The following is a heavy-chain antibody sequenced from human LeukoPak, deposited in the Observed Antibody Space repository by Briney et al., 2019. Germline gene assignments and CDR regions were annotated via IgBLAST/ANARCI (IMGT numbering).Heavy chain of an antibody. V-gene: IGHV3-23*01. J-gene: IGHJ3*02. D-gene: IGHD2-2*01. CDR1: GFTFSKYT. CDR3: AKGESDIVVVPGADAFDI. CDR2: ISGPGGLT. Sequence: PGGSLSLSCAASGFTFSKYTMTWVRQAPGKGLEWVSGISGPGGLTDYADSVKGRFTISRDNSKNTLYLQMNSLRADDTATYYCAKGESDIVVVPGADAFDIWGQGTIVVVSS.